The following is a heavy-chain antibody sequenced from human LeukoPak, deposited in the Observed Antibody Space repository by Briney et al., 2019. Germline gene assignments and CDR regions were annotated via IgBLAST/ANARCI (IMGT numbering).Heavy chain of an antibody. CDR2: ISWNSGSI. CDR1: GFTFDDYA. D-gene: IGHD2-15*01. CDR3: AKDMGGSWNYYYYYGMDV. V-gene: IGHV3-9*01. Sequence: GRSPRLSCAASGFTFDDYAMHWVRQAPGKGLEWVSGISWNSGSIGYADSVKGRFTISRDNAKNSLYLQMNSLRAEDTALYYCAKDMGGSWNYYYYYGMDVWGQGTTVTVSS. J-gene: IGHJ6*02.